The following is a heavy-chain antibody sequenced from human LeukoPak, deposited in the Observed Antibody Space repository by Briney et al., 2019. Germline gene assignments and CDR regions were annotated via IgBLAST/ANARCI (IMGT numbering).Heavy chain of an antibody. CDR3: ARVNRRIDAFDI. V-gene: IGHV4-30-4*01. CDR1: GGSISSSDYY. J-gene: IGHJ3*02. D-gene: IGHD1-14*01. CDR2: IYYSGST. Sequence: SETLSLTCTVSGGSISSSDYYWSWIRQPPGKGLEWIGYIYYSGSTYYNPSLKSRVTISVDTSKNQFSLKLSSETAADTAVYYCARVNRRIDAFDIWGQGTMVTVSS.